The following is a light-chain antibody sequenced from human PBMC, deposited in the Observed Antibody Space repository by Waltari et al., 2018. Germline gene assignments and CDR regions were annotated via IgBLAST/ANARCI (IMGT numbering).Light chain of an antibody. CDR1: SSDVGGYDY. Sequence: QSALTQPASVSGSPGQSITISCTGTSSDVGGYDYVSWYQQHPGKPPKLILYDVSNPPLARYHRISGSKLRNSASLTISGLQADDEAEYYCGSYTSSTTLAFGTGTKVTVL. CDR2: DVS. V-gene: IGLV2-14*03. J-gene: IGLJ1*01. CDR3: GSYTSSTTLA.